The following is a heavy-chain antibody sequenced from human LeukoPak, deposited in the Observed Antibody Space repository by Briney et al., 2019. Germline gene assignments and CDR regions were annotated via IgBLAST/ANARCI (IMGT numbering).Heavy chain of an antibody. CDR1: GFTFSSYA. CDR2: ISSNGGST. V-gene: IGHV3-64*01. CDR3: ARARPIAYYYYYMDV. D-gene: IGHD3-16*02. Sequence: GGSLRLSCAASGFTFSSYAMHWVRQAPGKGLEYVSAISSNGGSTYYANSVKGRFTISRDNSKNTLYLQMGSLRAEDMAVYYCARARPIAYYYYYMDVWGKGTTVTISS. J-gene: IGHJ6*03.